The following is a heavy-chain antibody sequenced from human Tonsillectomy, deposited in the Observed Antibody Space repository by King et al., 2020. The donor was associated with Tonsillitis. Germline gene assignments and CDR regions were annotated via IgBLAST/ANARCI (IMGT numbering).Heavy chain of an antibody. V-gene: IGHV1-46*03. CDR3: ARAGLRYFDWLLGAAFDI. J-gene: IGHJ3*02. CDR1: GYTFTSYY. Sequence: GQLVQSGAEMKEPGASVKVSCKASGYTFTSYYMHWVRQAPGQGLEWMGIIDPSGDSTSYAQKFQGRVTMTRDTSTSTVYMEPSSLRSEDTAVYYCARAGLRYFDWLLGAAFDIWGQGTMVTVSS. CDR2: IDPSGDST. D-gene: IGHD3-9*01.